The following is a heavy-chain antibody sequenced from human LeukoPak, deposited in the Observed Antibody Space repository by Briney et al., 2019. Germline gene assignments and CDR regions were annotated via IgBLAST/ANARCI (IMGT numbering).Heavy chain of an antibody. Sequence: NSSETLSLTCAVYGGSFSGYYWSWIRQPPGKGLEWIGEINHSGSTNYNPSLKSRVTISVDTSKNQFSLKLSSVNAADTALYYCARGHRSWYSYFDYWGQGTLVTVSS. J-gene: IGHJ4*02. CDR3: ARGHRSWYSYFDY. CDR1: GGSFSGYY. CDR2: INHSGST. V-gene: IGHV4-34*01. D-gene: IGHD6-13*01.